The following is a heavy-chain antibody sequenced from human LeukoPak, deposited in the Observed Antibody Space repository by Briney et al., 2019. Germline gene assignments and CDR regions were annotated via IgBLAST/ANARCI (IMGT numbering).Heavy chain of an antibody. CDR1: GGSISSGGYY. CDR3: VRGSTWLTLDY. J-gene: IGHJ4*02. Sequence: SETLSLTCTVSGGSISSGGYYWSWIRQHPGKGLEWIGYIYYSGSTYYNPSLKSRVTISVDTSKNQFSLKLSSVTAADTAVYYCVRGSTWLTLDYWGQGTLVTVSS. D-gene: IGHD3-9*01. CDR2: IYYSGST. V-gene: IGHV4-31*03.